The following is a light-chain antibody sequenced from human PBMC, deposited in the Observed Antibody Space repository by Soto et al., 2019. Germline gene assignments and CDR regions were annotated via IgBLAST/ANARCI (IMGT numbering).Light chain of an antibody. Sequence: EIVLTQSPAILSLSPGERATLSCRASQSVSSYLAWFQQKPGQAPRLLIYDASNRATGIPARFSGSGSGTDFTLTISSLEPEDFAVYYCQLRAYWPPRTFGQGTKVEIK. V-gene: IGKV3-11*01. J-gene: IGKJ1*01. CDR1: QSVSSY. CDR2: DAS. CDR3: QLRAYWPPRT.